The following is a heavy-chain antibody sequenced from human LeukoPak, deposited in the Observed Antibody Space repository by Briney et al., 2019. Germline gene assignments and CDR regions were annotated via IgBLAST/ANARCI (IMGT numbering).Heavy chain of an antibody. D-gene: IGHD4-17*01. Sequence: PGGSLRLSCTASGFTFSNSWMNWVRQAPGKGLEWVADIKRDGSEKHYVDSVKGRFTISRDNAKNSLYLQMNSLRAEDTAVYYCARGSVNLDYWGQGTLVTVSS. CDR2: IKRDGSEK. V-gene: IGHV3-7*01. J-gene: IGHJ4*02. CDR1: GFTFSNSW. CDR3: ARGSVNLDY.